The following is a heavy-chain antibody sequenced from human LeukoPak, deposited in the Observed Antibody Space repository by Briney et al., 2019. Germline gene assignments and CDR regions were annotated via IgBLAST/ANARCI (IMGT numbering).Heavy chain of an antibody. D-gene: IGHD3-9*01. V-gene: IGHV4-34*01. J-gene: IGHJ4*02. Sequence: SETLSLTCAVYGGSFSGYYWSWIRQPPGKGLEWIGEINHSGSTNYNPSLKSRVTISVDTSKNQFSLKLSSVTAADTAVYYCARGGRYYDILTGYYPSTTPASAQFDYWGQGTLVTVSS. CDR2: INHSGST. CDR3: ARGGRYYDILTGYYPSTTPASAQFDY. CDR1: GGSFSGYY.